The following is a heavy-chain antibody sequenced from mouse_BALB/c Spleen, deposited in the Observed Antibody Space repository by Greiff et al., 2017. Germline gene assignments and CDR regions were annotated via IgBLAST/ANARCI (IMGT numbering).Heavy chain of an antibody. CDR2: IDPANGNT. J-gene: IGHJ3*01. D-gene: IGHD2-4*01. Sequence: VQLQQSGAELVKPGASVKLSCTASGFNIKDTYMHWVKQRPEQGLEWIGRIDPANGNTKYDPKFQGKATITADTSSNTAYLQLSSLTSEDTAVYYGARGMITTEAWFADWGQGTLVTVSA. CDR1: GFNIKDTY. CDR3: ARGMITTEAWFAD. V-gene: IGHV14-3*02.